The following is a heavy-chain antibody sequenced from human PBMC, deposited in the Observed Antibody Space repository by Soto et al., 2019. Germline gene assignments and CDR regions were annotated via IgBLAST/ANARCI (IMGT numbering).Heavy chain of an antibody. J-gene: IGHJ4*02. V-gene: IGHV2-5*02. CDR2: IYWDNDR. Sequence: QITLNESGPTLMRPTQTLALTCTFSGFAFTTRRVGVPWIRQPPGKTLEWLAVIYWDNDRRDRPSLTDRLSITKDTSTNQVVFTLTNMDPVDTGTYYCAHLVPGPLSFAYWGQGALVTVSS. CDR1: GFAFTTRRVG. CDR3: AHLVPGPLSFAY. D-gene: IGHD2-21*01.